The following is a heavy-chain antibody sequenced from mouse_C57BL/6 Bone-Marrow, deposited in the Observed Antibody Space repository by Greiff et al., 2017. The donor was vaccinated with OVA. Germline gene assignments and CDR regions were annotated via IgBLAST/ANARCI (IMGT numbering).Heavy chain of an antibody. D-gene: IGHD1-1*01. V-gene: IGHV1-55*01. CDR3: ARPYYYGSSYDAMDY. CDR1: GYTFTSYW. Sequence: VQLQQPGAELVKPGASVKMSCKASGYTFTSYWITWVKQRPGQGLEWIGDIYPGSGSTNYNETFKSQATLTVDTSSSTAYMQLSSLTSEDSAVYYCARPYYYGSSYDAMDYWGQGTSVTVAS. J-gene: IGHJ4*01. CDR2: IYPGSGST.